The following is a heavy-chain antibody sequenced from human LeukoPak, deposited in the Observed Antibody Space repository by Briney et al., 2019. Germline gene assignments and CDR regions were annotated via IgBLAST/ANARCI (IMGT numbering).Heavy chain of an antibody. Sequence: SQTLSLTCTVSGGSISSGSYYWSWIRQPAGKGLEWIGRIYTSGSTNYNPSLKSRVTISVDTSKNQFSLKLSSVTAADTAVYYCARDHRSAFLVDTAMVYYYYYMDVWGKGTTVTISS. V-gene: IGHV4-61*02. D-gene: IGHD5-18*01. CDR1: GGSISSGSYY. CDR2: IYTSGST. CDR3: ARDHRSAFLVDTAMVYYYYYMDV. J-gene: IGHJ6*03.